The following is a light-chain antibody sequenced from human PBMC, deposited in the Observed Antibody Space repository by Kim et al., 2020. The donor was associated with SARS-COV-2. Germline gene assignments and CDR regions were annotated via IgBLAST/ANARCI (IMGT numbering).Light chain of an antibody. Sequence: DVVMTQSPLFLPVTLGQPASISCRSSQSLLYVDGHTYLNWFHQRPGQSPRRLIYNVSKRDSGVPDRFSAGGSGTDFTLSISRVEAEDVGIYYCLQGSHWPWTFGQGTKVDIK. V-gene: IGKV2-30*01. CDR2: NVS. CDR1: QSLLYVDGHTY. CDR3: LQGSHWPWT. J-gene: IGKJ1*01.